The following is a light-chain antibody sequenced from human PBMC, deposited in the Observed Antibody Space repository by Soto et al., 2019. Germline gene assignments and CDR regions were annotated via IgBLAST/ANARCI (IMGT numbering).Light chain of an antibody. V-gene: IGKV3-20*01. CDR3: QQYGRSPPSWT. J-gene: IGKJ1*01. Sequence: EIVLTQSPGTQSLSPGERATLSCRASQSVSSSYLAWYQQKPGQPPRLLISEASTRATGIPDRFSGSGSGTDFTLTISSLEPEDFAVYYCQQYGRSPPSWTFGQGTKVEI. CDR1: QSVSSSY. CDR2: EAS.